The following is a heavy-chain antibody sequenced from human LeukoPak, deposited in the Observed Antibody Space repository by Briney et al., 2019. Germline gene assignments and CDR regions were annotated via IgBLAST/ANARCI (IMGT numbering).Heavy chain of an antibody. D-gene: IGHD2-2*01. V-gene: IGHV3-11*05. J-gene: IGHJ3*02. CDR1: GFTFSDYY. Sequence: GGSLRLSCAASGFTFSDYYMSWIRQAPGKGLEWVSYISSSSSYTNYADSVKGRFTISRDNAKNSLYLQMNSLRAEDTAVCYCARDAGVVPAAPYDAFDIWGQGTMVTVSS. CDR3: ARDAGVVPAAPYDAFDI. CDR2: ISSSSSYT.